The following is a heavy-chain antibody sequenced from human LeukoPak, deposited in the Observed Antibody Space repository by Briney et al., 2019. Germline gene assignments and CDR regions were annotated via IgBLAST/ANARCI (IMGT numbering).Heavy chain of an antibody. V-gene: IGHV3-49*04. Sequence: GGSLRLSCTPSGFSFGDYAVSWVRQAPGKGLEWVGFIRSKPYGGTTEYAASVKGRFTISRDDSKSIAYLQMNSLKTEDTAVYYCFTGVGYVVGPTEDYWGQGTLVTVSS. CDR3: FTGVGYVVGPTEDY. CDR1: GFSFGDYA. CDR2: IRSKPYGGTT. D-gene: IGHD2-15*01. J-gene: IGHJ4*02.